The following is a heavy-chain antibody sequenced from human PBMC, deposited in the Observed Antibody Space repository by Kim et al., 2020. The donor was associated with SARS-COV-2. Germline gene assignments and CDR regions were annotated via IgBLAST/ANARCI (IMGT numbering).Heavy chain of an antibody. Sequence: GGSLRLSCAASGFTFDDYAMHWVRQAPGKGLEWVSGISWNSGSIGYADSVKGRFTISRDNAKNSLYLQMNSLRAEDTALYYCAKDLVAVAGGGFDYWGQGTLVTVSS. J-gene: IGHJ4*02. CDR2: ISWNSGSI. D-gene: IGHD6-19*01. V-gene: IGHV3-9*01. CDR3: AKDLVAVAGGGFDY. CDR1: GFTFDDYA.